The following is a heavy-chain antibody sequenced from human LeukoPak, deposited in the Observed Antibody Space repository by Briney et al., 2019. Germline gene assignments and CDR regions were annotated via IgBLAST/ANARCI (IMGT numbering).Heavy chain of an antibody. J-gene: IGHJ4*02. CDR3: ATLWFGSGIDFDY. D-gene: IGHD3-10*01. CDR1: GFTFKNYG. CDR2: ITYDGSNK. Sequence: GGSLRLSCAASGFTFKNYGMHWVRQAPGKGLEWVGVITYDGSNKYYGDSVKGRFTISRDNSKNTLYLEMNSLRAEDTAVYYCATLWFGSGIDFDYWGQGSLVTVSS. V-gene: IGHV3-30*03.